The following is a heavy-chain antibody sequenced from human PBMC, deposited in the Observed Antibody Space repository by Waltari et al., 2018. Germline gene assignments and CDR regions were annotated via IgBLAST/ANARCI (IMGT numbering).Heavy chain of an antibody. CDR2: IYYSGST. J-gene: IGHJ4*02. D-gene: IGHD1-26*01. CDR3: ARETSGTYFDY. CDR1: GGSISSHY. Sequence: QVQLQESGPGLVKPSETLSLTCTVSGGSISSHYWSWIRQPPGKGLEWIGYIYYSGSTNYNPSLKSRVTISVDTSKNQFSLKLSSVTAADTAVYYCARETSGTYFDYWGQGTLVTVSS. V-gene: IGHV4-59*11.